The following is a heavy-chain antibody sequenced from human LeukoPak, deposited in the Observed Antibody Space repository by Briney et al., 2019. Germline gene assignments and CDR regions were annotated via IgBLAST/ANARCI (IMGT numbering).Heavy chain of an antibody. Sequence: GGSLRLSCAASGFTFNTYTMNWVRQAPGKGLEWVSSITSRSTYIYYADSVKGRFTISRDNAKNSLYLQMNSLRAEDTAVYYCAREWTGKRYDILTGPGYWGQGTLVTVSS. CDR3: AREWTGKRYDILTGPGY. CDR2: ITSRSTYI. D-gene: IGHD3-9*01. V-gene: IGHV3-21*01. CDR1: GFTFNTYT. J-gene: IGHJ4*02.